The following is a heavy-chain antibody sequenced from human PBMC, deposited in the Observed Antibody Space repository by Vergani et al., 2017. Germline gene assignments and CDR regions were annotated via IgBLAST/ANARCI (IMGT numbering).Heavy chain of an antibody. Sequence: EVQLLESGGGLVQPGGSLRLSCEASGFSFPGYAMSWVRQAPGKGLEWVSSVSGSSATPYYADSGKGRFIISRDNSKNTLHLDMSSLRAEDTAVYYCVRDVRVSRTWGQGTLVAVSS. J-gene: IGHJ3*01. CDR3: VRDVRVSRT. V-gene: IGHV3-23*01. CDR1: GFSFPGYA. CDR2: VSGSSATP.